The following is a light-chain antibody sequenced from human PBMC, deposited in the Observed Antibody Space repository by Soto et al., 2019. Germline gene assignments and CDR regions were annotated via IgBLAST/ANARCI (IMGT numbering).Light chain of an antibody. CDR3: SSYTSSSTLYV. J-gene: IGLJ1*01. CDR2: DVS. CDR1: TSDVGDYNL. Sequence: QSALTQPASVSGSPGQSIAISCTGTTSDVGDYNLVSWYQQHPGKAPKLLIYDVSSRPSGMSNRFSGSKSGNTASLTISGLQAEDEADYYCSSYTSSSTLYVFGTGTKLTVL. V-gene: IGLV2-14*01.